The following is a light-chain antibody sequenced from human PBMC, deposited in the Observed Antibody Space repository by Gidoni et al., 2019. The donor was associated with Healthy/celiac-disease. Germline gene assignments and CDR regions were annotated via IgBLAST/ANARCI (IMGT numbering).Light chain of an antibody. J-gene: IGLJ1*01. CDR3: QVWDSSSDHYV. CDR2: DDS. Sequence: SYVLTPPPSVSVAPGKTARITCGGNNIGSKSVHWYQQKPGQAPVLVIYDDSDRPSGIPERFSGSNSGNTATLTISRVEAGDEDDYYCQVWDSSSDHYVFGTGTKVTVL. CDR1: NIGSKS. V-gene: IGLV3-21*04.